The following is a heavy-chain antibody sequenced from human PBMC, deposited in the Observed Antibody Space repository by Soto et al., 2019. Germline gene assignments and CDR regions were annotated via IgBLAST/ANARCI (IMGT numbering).Heavy chain of an antibody. J-gene: IGHJ5*02. V-gene: IGHV4-4*07. D-gene: IGHD2-2*01. CDR1: GGAISTYY. Sequence: SGTLSLTCTVSGGAISTYYWTWIRQPAGKGLEWIGRIYSSGSTKYNPSLQSRVTMSLDTSNNQFSLRLTSVTAADTAVYYCARDGSSTANWIDPWGRGTQVTVSS. CDR2: IYSSGST. CDR3: ARDGSSTANWIDP.